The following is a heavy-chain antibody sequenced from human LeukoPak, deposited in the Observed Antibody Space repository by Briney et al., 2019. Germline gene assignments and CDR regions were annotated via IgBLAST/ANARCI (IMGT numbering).Heavy chain of an antibody. D-gene: IGHD5-18*01. CDR1: VFTIDDYA. Sequence: GESLRLSCAASVFTIDDYAMNWVRQVPGGGLEWVSGINSNGRITEYADSVKDRFTISRQNTKNSLYLYMNNLGGEDTALYFCARGSVQLWLRDTYYYMDVWGKGTTVTVSS. CDR3: ARGSVQLWLRDTYYYMDV. CDR2: INSNGRIT. J-gene: IGHJ6*03. V-gene: IGHV3-20*04.